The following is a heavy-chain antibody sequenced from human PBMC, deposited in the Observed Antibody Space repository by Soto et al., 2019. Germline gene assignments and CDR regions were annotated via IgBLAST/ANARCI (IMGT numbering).Heavy chain of an antibody. Sequence: GGSLRLSCAASGFTFSSYSMNWVRQAPGKGLEWVSSISSSSSYIYYADSVKGRFTISRDNAKNSLYLQMNSLRAEDTAVYYCARELRSYDILTGLGDWFDPWGQGTLVTVSS. CDR2: ISSSSSYI. CDR1: GFTFSSYS. CDR3: ARELRSYDILTGLGDWFDP. D-gene: IGHD3-9*01. J-gene: IGHJ5*02. V-gene: IGHV3-21*01.